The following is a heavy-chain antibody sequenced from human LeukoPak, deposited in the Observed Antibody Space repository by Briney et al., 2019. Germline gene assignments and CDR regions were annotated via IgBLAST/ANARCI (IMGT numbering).Heavy chain of an antibody. J-gene: IGHJ4*02. CDR1: GFTFSSYA. CDR3: GEDYDSSDYYDFDY. Sequence: PGGSLRLSCAASGFTFSSYAMSWVRQAPGKGLEWVSAISGSGGSTYYADSVKGRFTISRDNSKNTLYLQMNSLRAEDTAVYYCGEDYDSSDYYDFDYWGQGTLVTVSS. D-gene: IGHD3-22*01. CDR2: ISGSGGST. V-gene: IGHV3-23*01.